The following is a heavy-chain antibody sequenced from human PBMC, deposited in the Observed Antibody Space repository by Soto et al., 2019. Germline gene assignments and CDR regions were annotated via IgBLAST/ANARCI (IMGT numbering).Heavy chain of an antibody. V-gene: IGHV1-3*05. D-gene: IGHD1-20*01. CDR2: INAGNGNT. CDR1: GYTFTSYA. CDR3: ARGITLPTPLVY. Sequence: QVQLVQSGAEEKKPGASVKVSCKASGYTFTSYAMYWVRQAPGQRLEWMGWINAGNGNTKYSQKFQGRVTITRDTSASTTYMELSSLRSEDTAVYYCARGITLPTPLVYWGQGTLVTVSS. J-gene: IGHJ4*02.